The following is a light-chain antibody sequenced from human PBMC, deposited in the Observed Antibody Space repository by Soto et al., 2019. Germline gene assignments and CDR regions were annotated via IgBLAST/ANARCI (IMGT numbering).Light chain of an antibody. CDR2: DIS. Sequence: ETVMTQSPATLSVSPGERATLSCRASQSVSSNLAWYQQKPGQPPRLLIYDISTRATGIPTRFSGSGSGTEFTLTISSLQSEDFAVYYCQQSYSTPYSFGQGTRL. J-gene: IGKJ2*01. CDR3: QQSYSTPYS. V-gene: IGKV3D-15*01. CDR1: QSVSSN.